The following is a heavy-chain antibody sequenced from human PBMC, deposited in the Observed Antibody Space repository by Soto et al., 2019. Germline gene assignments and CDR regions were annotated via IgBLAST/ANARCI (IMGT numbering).Heavy chain of an antibody. CDR3: IREVKLAGVTGNVGYYYVLEI. CDR2: VGGSGVGT. V-gene: IGHV3-23*01. D-gene: IGHD3-10*01. J-gene: IGHJ6*01. Sequence: GGSLSLSCAASGFMFSSYDMSWVRQAAGKGLEWVSVVGGSGVGTYYAASVKGRFTISRDNSKNTLYLQMNSLRAEDTAVYFCIREVKLAGVTGNVGYYYVLEIWGQGTTVIVSS. CDR1: GFMFSSYD.